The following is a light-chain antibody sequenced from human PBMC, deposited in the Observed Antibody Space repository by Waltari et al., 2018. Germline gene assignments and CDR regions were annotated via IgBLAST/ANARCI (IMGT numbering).Light chain of an antibody. CDR2: DAS. CDR1: QSVSSY. Sequence: EIVLTQSPATLSSSPGARATLSCRASQSVSSYLAWYQQKPGQAPMLLIYDASNRATGIPARFSGSGSWTDFTLTISSLEPEDFAVYYCQQRSNWPPGTWTFGQGTKVEIK. V-gene: IGKV3-11*01. CDR3: QQRSNWPPGTWT. J-gene: IGKJ1*01.